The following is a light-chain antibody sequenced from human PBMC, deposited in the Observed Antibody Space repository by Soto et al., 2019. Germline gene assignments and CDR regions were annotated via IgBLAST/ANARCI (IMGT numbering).Light chain of an antibody. CDR2: CAS. J-gene: IGKJ4*01. CDR3: QRYYSTPLT. Sequence: DIVMTQSPDSLVVYLVERAIINCKPSQRVFYNSNNKRYIAWYQNKPRQPIRLLIYCASTRESGVPDRCSGSGSGRDFTLTISSLQPEDVAVYYGQRYYSTPLTFGGGTKVEIK. V-gene: IGKV4-1*01. CDR1: QRVFYNSNNKRY.